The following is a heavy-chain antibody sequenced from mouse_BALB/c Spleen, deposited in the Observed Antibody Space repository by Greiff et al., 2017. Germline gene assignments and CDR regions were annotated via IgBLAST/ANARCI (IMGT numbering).Heavy chain of an antibody. J-gene: IGHJ3*01. V-gene: IGHV3-2*02. Sequence: EVQLQQSGPGLVKPSQSLSLTCTVTGYSITSDYAWNWIRQFPGNKLEWMGYISYSGSTSYNPSLKSRISITRDTSKNQFFLQLNSVTTEDTATYYCAREGINYDPNQAWFAYWGQGTLVTVSA. CDR1: GYSITSDYA. D-gene: IGHD2-4*01. CDR2: ISYSGST. CDR3: AREGINYDPNQAWFAY.